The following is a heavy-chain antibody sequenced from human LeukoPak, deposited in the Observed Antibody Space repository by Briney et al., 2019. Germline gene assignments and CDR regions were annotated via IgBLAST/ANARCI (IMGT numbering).Heavy chain of an antibody. CDR1: GDTFGSYA. V-gene: IGHV1-69*04. Sequence: ASVKVSCKAPGDTFGSYAISWVRQAPGQGLEWMGRIIPILGIANYAQKFQGRVTITADKSTSTAYMELSSLRSEDTAVYYCARACSSTSCYAGYNWFDPWGQGTLVTVSS. CDR3: ARACSSTSCYAGYNWFDP. J-gene: IGHJ5*02. CDR2: IIPILGIA. D-gene: IGHD2-2*01.